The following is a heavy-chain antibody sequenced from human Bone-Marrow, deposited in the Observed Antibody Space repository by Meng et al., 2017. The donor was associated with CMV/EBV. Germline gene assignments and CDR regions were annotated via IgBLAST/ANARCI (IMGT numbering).Heavy chain of an antibody. Sequence: GESLKISCAASGFTFSSYSMNWVRQAPGKGLEWVSSISSSSSYIYYADSVKGRFTISRDNAKNSLHLQMNSLRAEDTAVYYCARARRITMIVSAYWGQGTLVTVSS. D-gene: IGHD3-22*01. CDR2: ISSSSSYI. J-gene: IGHJ4*02. CDR1: GFTFSSYS. V-gene: IGHV3-21*01. CDR3: ARARRITMIVSAY.